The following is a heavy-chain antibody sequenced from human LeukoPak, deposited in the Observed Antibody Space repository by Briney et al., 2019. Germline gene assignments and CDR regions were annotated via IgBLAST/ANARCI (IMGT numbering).Heavy chain of an antibody. CDR2: IYYSGST. D-gene: IGHD3-22*01. V-gene: IGHV4-59*12. Sequence: SETLSLTCTVSGGSISSYYWSWIRQPPGKGLEWIGYIYYSGSTNYNPSLKSRVTISVDTSKNQFSLKLSSVTAADTAVYYCARDYYYDSSGSPPAFDIWGQGTMVTVSS. CDR1: GGSISSYY. CDR3: ARDYYYDSSGSPPAFDI. J-gene: IGHJ3*02.